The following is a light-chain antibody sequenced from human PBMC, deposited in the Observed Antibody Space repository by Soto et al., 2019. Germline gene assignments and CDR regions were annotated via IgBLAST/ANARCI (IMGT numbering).Light chain of an antibody. Sequence: QSVLTQPPSASGSPGQSVTISCTGTSSDVGGYNYISWYQQHPGKAPKLMIYEVSKRPSGVPDRFSGSQSGNTASLTVSGLPAEDAADYFCSSYASSIFVVFGGGTQLTVL. CDR1: SSDVGGYNY. CDR2: EVS. V-gene: IGLV2-8*01. CDR3: SSYASSIFVV. J-gene: IGLJ2*01.